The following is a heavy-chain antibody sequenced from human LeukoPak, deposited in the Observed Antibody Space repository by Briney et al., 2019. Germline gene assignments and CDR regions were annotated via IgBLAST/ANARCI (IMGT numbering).Heavy chain of an antibody. CDR2: IKQDGSEK. J-gene: IGHJ4*02. CDR3: ARCYDSSGYYYVPFDY. D-gene: IGHD3-22*01. CDR1: GFTFDDYG. Sequence: GGSLRLSCAASGFTFDDYGMSWVRQAPGKGLEWVANIKQDGSEKYYVDSVKGRFTISRDNAKNSLYLQMNSLRAEDTAVYYCARCYDSSGYYYVPFDYWGQGTLVTVSS. V-gene: IGHV3-7*01.